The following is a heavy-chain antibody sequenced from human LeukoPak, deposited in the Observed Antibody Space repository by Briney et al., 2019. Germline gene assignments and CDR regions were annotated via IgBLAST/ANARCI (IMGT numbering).Heavy chain of an antibody. Sequence: SVKVSCKTSGGTFNNSAISWVRQAPGQGLEWLGGIMPLFGTAGYAQKFQGRVTITKDESTRTVYLELTSLPSDDTAVYYCARDVHGDYGSGWFDPWGQGTLVSVSS. CDR1: GGTFNNSA. J-gene: IGHJ5*02. D-gene: IGHD4-17*01. V-gene: IGHV1-69*05. CDR3: ARDVHGDYGSGWFDP. CDR2: IMPLFGTA.